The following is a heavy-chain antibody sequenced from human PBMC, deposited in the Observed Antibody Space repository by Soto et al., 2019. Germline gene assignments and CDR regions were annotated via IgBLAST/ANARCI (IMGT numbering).Heavy chain of an antibody. D-gene: IGHD2-15*01. CDR3: ARPYCSGGSCYSLTENYYFDY. J-gene: IGHJ4*02. CDR1: GYTFTSYY. CDR2: INPSGGST. V-gene: IGHV1-46*01. Sequence: ASVKVSCKASGYTFTSYYMHWVRQAPRQGLEWMGLINPSGGSTSYAQKFQGRVTMTRDTSTSTVYMELSSLRSEDTAVYYCARPYCSGGSCYSLTENYYFDYWGQGTLVTVS.